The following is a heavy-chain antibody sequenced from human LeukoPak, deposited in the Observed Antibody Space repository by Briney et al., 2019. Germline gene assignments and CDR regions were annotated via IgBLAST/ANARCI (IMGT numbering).Heavy chain of an antibody. V-gene: IGHV4-4*09. CDR3: ARSIGGYYYDSSGTFDY. Sequence: SETLSLTCTVSGGSISSYYWSWIRQPPGKGLEWIGYIYTSGSTNYNPSLKSRVTISVDTSKNQFSLKLSSVTAADTAVYYCARSIGGYYYDSSGTFDYWGQGTLVTVSS. J-gene: IGHJ4*02. CDR1: GGSISSYY. D-gene: IGHD3-22*01. CDR2: IYTSGST.